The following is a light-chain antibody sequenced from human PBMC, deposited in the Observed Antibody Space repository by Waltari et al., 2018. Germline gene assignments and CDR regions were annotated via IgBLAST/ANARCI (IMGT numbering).Light chain of an antibody. CDR2: DVS. CDR3: SSYTSTDVV. CDR1: SSDVGGYNY. Sequence: QSALTQPASVSGSPGQSLTIPCTGTSSDVGGYNYVSWYQQHPGKAPKLMIYDVSNRPSGVSNRFSGSKSGNTASLTISGLQAEDEADYYCSSYTSTDVVFGGGTKLTVL. J-gene: IGLJ2*01. V-gene: IGLV2-14*01.